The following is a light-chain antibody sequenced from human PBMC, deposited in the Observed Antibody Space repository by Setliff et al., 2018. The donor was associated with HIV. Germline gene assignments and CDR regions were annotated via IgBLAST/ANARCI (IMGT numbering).Light chain of an antibody. CDR1: QVIGGS. J-gene: IGKJ4*01. CDR2: GVS. CDR3: QQVNSFPLT. Sequence: IQLTQSPSFLSVSVGDRITITCRASQVIGGSLAWYQQKPGKAPTLLIYGVSTLQTGVPSRFSGSASGTDFTLTISSLQPEDCATYYCQQVNSFPLTFGGGTKVDIK. V-gene: IGKV1-9*01.